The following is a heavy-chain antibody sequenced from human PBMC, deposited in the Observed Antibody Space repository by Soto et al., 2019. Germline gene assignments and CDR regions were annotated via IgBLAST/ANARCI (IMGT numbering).Heavy chain of an antibody. V-gene: IGHV3-23*01. CDR2: ISDSGATT. CDR1: GFPFGENA. J-gene: IGHJ4*02. CDR3: ANEDNSSGSLDY. Sequence: PGGSLSLSCAASGFPFGENAMSWVRQAPGKGLEWVSGISDSGATTYYADSVRGRFTISRDNSKNTLCLQMKSLRAEDSASYYCANEDNSSGSLDYWGQGALVTVSS. D-gene: IGHD6-19*01.